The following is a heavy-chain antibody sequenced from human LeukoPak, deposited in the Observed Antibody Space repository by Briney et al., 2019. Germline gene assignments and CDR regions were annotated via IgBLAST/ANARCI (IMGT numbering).Heavy chain of an antibody. V-gene: IGHV3-7*01. CDR1: GFTFSNSW. CDR3: ARLFGEVTIYDY. Sequence: GGSLRLSCAASGFTFSNSWMSWVRQAPGRGLEWVASINQDGSQIHYVDSVKGRFTISRDNAKNSLYLEMSSLRAEDTAEYYCARLFGEVTIYDYWGQGTLVTVSS. CDR2: INQDGSQI. J-gene: IGHJ4*02. D-gene: IGHD3-10*01.